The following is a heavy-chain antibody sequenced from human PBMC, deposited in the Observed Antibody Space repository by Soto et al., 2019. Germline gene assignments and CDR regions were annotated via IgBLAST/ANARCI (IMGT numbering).Heavy chain of an antibody. Sequence: PSETLSLTCAVYGGSFSGYYWSWIRQPPGKGLEWIGEINHSGSTNYNPSLKSRVTISVDTSKNQLSLKLSSVTAADTAVYYCARGYYGDYEHIYYYYYYMDVWGKGTTVTVSS. J-gene: IGHJ6*03. CDR3: ARGYYGDYEHIYYYYYYMDV. CDR1: GGSFSGYY. V-gene: IGHV4-34*01. CDR2: INHSGST. D-gene: IGHD4-17*01.